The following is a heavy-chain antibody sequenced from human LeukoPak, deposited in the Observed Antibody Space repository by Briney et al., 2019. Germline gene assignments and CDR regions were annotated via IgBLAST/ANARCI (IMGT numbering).Heavy chain of an antibody. J-gene: IGHJ4*02. V-gene: IGHV3-30-3*01. CDR2: ISYDGSNE. CDR1: GFTFSGYA. D-gene: IGHD3-10*01. Sequence: QLGGSLRLSCAASGFTFSGYAMHWVRQAPGKGLEWVAVISYDGSNEYYADSVKGRFTISRDNSKNTLYLQMNSLSVEDTAVYYCARVGYYASGPFSYFDYWGQGTLVTVSS. CDR3: ARVGYYASGPFSYFDY.